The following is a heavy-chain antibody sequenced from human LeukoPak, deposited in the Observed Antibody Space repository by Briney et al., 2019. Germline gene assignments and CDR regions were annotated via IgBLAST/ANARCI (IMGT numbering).Heavy chain of an antibody. CDR3: AKGDGGSCSSSSCSTYFDY. Sequence: PGGSLRLSCAASGFIVSSNSMTWVRQAPGKGLEWVSAISGGGETTYNADSVKGRFIISRDNSKNTLYLQMKGLRAEDTAIYYCAKGDGGSCSSSSCSTYFDYWGQGTLVTVSS. CDR1: GFIVSSNS. V-gene: IGHV3-23*01. CDR2: ISGGGETT. J-gene: IGHJ4*02. D-gene: IGHD2-15*01.